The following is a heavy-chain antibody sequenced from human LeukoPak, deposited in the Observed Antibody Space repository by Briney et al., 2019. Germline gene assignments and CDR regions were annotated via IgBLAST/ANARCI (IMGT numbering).Heavy chain of an antibody. V-gene: IGHV4-34*01. Sequence: SETLSLTCAVYGGSFSGYYRSWIRHPPGKGLEWSGEINHSGTTNYNPSLKRRVTVSVDTSMNQSSLKLSSVTAADTAVYYCASSRVYSRSLWYYYMDVWGKGTTVTVSS. CDR3: ASSRVYSRSLWYYYMDV. CDR1: GGSFSGYY. J-gene: IGHJ6*03. CDR2: INHSGTT. D-gene: IGHD6-13*01.